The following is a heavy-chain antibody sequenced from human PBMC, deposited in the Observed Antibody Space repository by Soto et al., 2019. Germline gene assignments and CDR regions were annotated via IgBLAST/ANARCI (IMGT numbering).Heavy chain of an antibody. V-gene: IGHV3-21*01. CDR1: GFTFSTYS. Sequence: NPGGSLRLSCVGSGFTFSTYSINWVRQAPGKGLEWVSSISSRSDIYYADSVKGRFTISRDNAKNSVSLQMNSLRAEDTAVYYCARECTAWPLAYGLDVWGQGTTVTVSS. D-gene: IGHD2-8*02. J-gene: IGHJ6*02. CDR2: ISSRSDI. CDR3: ARECTAWPLAYGLDV.